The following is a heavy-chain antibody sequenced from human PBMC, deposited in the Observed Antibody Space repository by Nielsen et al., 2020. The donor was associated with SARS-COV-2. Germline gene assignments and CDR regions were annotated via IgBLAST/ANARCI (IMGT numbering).Heavy chain of an antibody. CDR3: ARGDRAARMNY. CDR2: VYYSGST. D-gene: IGHD5-18*01. J-gene: IGHJ4*02. CDR1: GGSISSYY. Sequence: SETLSLTCNVSGGSISSYYWSWIRQPPGKGLEWIGYVYYSGSTNYNPSLKSRVTISVDTSKNQFSLKLRSVTAADTAVYYCARGDRAARMNYWGQGTLVTVSS. V-gene: IGHV4-59*01.